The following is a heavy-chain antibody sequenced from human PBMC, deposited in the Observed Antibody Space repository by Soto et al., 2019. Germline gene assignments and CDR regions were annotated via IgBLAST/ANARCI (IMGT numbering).Heavy chain of an antibody. J-gene: IGHJ4*02. Sequence: SHTQSLTWTVSDRSISSSTYYWGWIRQPPAKGLEWIGSIYKMGSTYYNTSIKSRVTISIDKSKNQITLKLRYVTAADTAVYYCARAAPRYCSGGSCYSGRDYWGQGTLVTVS. CDR2: IYKMGST. D-gene: IGHD2-15*01. V-gene: IGHV4-39*01. CDR3: ARAAPRYCSGGSCYSGRDY. CDR1: DRSISSSTYY.